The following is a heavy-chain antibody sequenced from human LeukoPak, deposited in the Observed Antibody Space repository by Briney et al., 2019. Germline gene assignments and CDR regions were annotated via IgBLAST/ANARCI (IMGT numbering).Heavy chain of an antibody. CDR1: GDSITSYY. CDR2: IYTSGST. CDR3: ARDSGWGFDY. V-gene: IGHV4-4*07. J-gene: IGHJ4*02. Sequence: SETLSLTCIVSGDSITSYYWTWIRQPAGKGLEWIGRIYTSGSTNYNPSLKSRVTMSVDTSKNQFSLKLSSVTAADTAVYYCARDSGWGFDYWGQGTLVTVSS. D-gene: IGHD6-19*01.